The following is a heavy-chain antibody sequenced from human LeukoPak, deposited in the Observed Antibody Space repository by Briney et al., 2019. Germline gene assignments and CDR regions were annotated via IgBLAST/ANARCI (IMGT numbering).Heavy chain of an antibody. Sequence: PGASLRLSCAASGITFASCAMSWVRQAPGKGLQWVSAISGGGGSTYYADSVKGRFTISRDNSKNTLYLQMNSLRVEDTAVYYCAKGAGAEAFDIWGQGTMVSVSS. V-gene: IGHV3-23*01. CDR1: GITFASCA. CDR2: ISGGGGST. CDR3: AKGAGAEAFDI. D-gene: IGHD1-26*01. J-gene: IGHJ3*02.